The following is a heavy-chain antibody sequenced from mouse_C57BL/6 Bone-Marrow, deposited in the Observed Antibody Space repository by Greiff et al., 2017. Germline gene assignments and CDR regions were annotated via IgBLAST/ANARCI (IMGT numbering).Heavy chain of an antibody. Sequence: VQLQQSGAELVRPGASVKLSCKASGFNIKDDYMHWVKQRPEQGLEWIGWIDPENGDTEYASKFQGKATITVDTSSNTAYLQLSSLTSEDTAFYYCTRISYWGQGTLVTVSA. V-gene: IGHV14-4*01. CDR3: TRISY. CDR1: GFNIKDDY. J-gene: IGHJ3*01. CDR2: IDPENGDT.